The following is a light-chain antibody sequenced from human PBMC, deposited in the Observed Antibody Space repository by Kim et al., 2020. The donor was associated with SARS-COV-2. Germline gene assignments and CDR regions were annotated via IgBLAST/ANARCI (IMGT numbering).Light chain of an antibody. CDR3: QVCDSGVV. J-gene: IGLJ2*01. CDR1: NIGSKS. V-gene: IGLV3-21*04. CDR2: YDS. Sequence: VSVAPGKTARITCGGNNIGSKSVQWYQQKPGQAPVLVIYYDSDRPSGIPERFSGSNSGNTATLTISRVEAGDEADYYCQVCDSGVVFGGGTQLTVL.